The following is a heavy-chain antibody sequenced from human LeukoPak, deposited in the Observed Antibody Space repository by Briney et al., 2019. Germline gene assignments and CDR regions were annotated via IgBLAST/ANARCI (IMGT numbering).Heavy chain of an antibody. CDR1: GFTFSTYG. V-gene: IGHV3-23*01. CDR3: AKVASAMVTYYYMDV. Sequence: PGGTLRLSCVASGFTFSTYGMSWVRQAPGKGLEWVSAISGSGDNTYYADSVKGRFTISRDNSKNTLYLQLNSLRAEDTAVYYCAKVASAMVTYYYMDVWGKGTTVTISS. D-gene: IGHD5-18*01. CDR2: ISGSGDNT. J-gene: IGHJ6*03.